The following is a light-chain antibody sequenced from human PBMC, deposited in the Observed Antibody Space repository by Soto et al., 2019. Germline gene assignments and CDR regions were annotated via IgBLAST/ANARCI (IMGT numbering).Light chain of an antibody. J-gene: IGLJ2*01. CDR1: SGHSNYV. CDR3: QTWDTGIRV. CDR2: LNSDGSH. Sequence: QPVLTQSPSASASLGASVKLTCTLSSGHSNYVIAWHQQQPEKGPRYLMKLNSDGSHSKGDGIPDRFSGSSSGAERYLTISSLQSEDEAEYYCQTWDTGIRVFGGGTKVTVL. V-gene: IGLV4-69*01.